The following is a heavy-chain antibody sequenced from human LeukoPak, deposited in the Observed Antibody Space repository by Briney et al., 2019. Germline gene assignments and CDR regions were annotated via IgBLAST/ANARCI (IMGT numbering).Heavy chain of an antibody. CDR3: ARIRDGYNDAYDI. CDR1: GITFSSYG. J-gene: IGHJ3*02. D-gene: IGHD5-24*01. Sequence: GGSPRLSCAVSGITFSSYGMSWVRQAPGKGLEWVSGIIGSGGSTYYVDSVKGRFTISRDNSKNTLYLQMNSLRAEDTAVYYCARIRDGYNDAYDIWGQGTMVTVPS. V-gene: IGHV3-23*01. CDR2: IIGSGGST.